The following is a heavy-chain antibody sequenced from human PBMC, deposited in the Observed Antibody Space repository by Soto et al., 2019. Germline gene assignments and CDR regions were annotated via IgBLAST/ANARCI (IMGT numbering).Heavy chain of an antibody. V-gene: IGHV1-8*01. CDR1: GYTFTSYD. J-gene: IGHJ3*02. D-gene: IGHD7-27*01. CDR2: MNPNSGNT. CDR3: ARLADTNWADAFDT. Sequence: ASVKVSCKASGYTFTSYDINWVRQATGQGLEWMGWMNPNSGNTGYAQKFQGRVTMTRNTSISTAYMELSSLRSEDTAVYYCARLADTNWADAFDTWGQGTMVTVSS.